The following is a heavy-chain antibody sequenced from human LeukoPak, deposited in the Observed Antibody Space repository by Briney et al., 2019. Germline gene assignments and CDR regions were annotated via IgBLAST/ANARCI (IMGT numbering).Heavy chain of an antibody. D-gene: IGHD3-22*01. CDR1: GFTFSSYT. J-gene: IGHJ4*02. Sequence: PGRSLRLSCAASGFTFSSYTLHWVRQAPGKGLEWVAVMLYDGETAYYADSVKGRFTVSRDNSKNTLYLQMNSLRHEDTAVYYCARDPRGPTTYDHSGRDTSDYWGQGTLVTVSS. V-gene: IGHV3-30*04. CDR3: ARDPRGPTTYDHSGRDTSDY. CDR2: MLYDGETA.